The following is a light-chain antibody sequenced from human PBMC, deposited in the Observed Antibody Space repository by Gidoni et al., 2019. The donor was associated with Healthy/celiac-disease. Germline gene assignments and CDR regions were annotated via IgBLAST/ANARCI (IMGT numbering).Light chain of an antibody. V-gene: IGLV2-14*01. Sequence: QSALTQPASVSGSPGQSITIPCTGTSSDVGGYNYVSWYQPHPGKAPKLMIYEVSNRPSGVSNRFSGSKSGNTASLTISGLQAEDEADYYCSSYTSSSTLGFGGGTKLTVL. CDR3: SSYTSSSTLG. J-gene: IGLJ2*01. CDR1: SSDVGGYNY. CDR2: EVS.